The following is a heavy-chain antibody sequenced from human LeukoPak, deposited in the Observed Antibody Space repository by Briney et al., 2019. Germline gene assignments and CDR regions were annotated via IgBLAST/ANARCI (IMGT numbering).Heavy chain of an antibody. J-gene: IGHJ4*02. CDR1: GFTFSSYA. D-gene: IGHD5-12*01. V-gene: IGHV3-23*01. CDR3: AKDLSGYDGLFDY. CDR2: ISGSGGST. Sequence: GGSLRLSCAASGFTFSSYAMSWVRQAPGKGLESVSAISGSGGSTYYADSVKGRFTISRGNSKNTLYLQMNSLRAEDTAVYYCAKDLSGYDGLFDYWGQGTLVTVSS.